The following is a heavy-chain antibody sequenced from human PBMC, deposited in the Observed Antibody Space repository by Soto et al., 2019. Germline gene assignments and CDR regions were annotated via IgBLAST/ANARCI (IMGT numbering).Heavy chain of an antibody. CDR1: GYTLTELS. V-gene: IGHV1-24*01. CDR3: AIGGYDSSGYYYHWFAP. Sequence: QVQLVQSGAEVKKPGASVKVSCKVSGYTLTELSMHWVRQAPGKGLEWMGGFDPEDGETIYAQKFQGRVTMTEDTSKDTADMELSSLRSEDTAGYYCAIGGYDSSGYYYHWFAPWGQGTLVTVSS. J-gene: IGHJ5*02. D-gene: IGHD3-22*01. CDR2: FDPEDGET.